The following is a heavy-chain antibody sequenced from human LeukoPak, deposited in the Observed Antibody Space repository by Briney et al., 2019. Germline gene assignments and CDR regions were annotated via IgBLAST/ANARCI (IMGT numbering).Heavy chain of an antibody. CDR1: GFTFSDYA. V-gene: IGHV3-23*01. D-gene: IGHD3-22*01. CDR2: ISGGGGST. CDR3: AKHIAYYYDSSGYHIDY. J-gene: IGHJ4*02. Sequence: GGSLRLSCAASGFTFSDYAMRWVRQAPGKGLEWVSGISGGGGSTYYADSVKGRFTISRDKSKNTLFLQMNSLRSEDTAVYYCAKHIAYYYDSSGYHIDYWGQGTLVTVSS.